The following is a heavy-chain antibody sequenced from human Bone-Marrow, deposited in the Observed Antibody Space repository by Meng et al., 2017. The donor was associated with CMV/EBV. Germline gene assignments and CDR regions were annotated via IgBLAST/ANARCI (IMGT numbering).Heavy chain of an antibody. V-gene: IGHV1-18*01. CDR3: ARVPLRTGTTSGWLFW. Sequence: ASVKVSCKASGYTFTSYGISWVRQAPGQGLEWMGWISAYNGNTNYAQKLQGRVTMTTDTSTSTAYMELRSLRSDDTAVYYCARVPLRTGTTSGWLFWWGQGTLATVSS. CDR1: GYTFTSYG. CDR2: ISAYNGNT. D-gene: IGHD1-7*01. J-gene: IGHJ4*02.